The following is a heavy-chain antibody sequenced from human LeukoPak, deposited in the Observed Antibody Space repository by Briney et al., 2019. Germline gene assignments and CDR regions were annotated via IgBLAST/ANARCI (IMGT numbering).Heavy chain of an antibody. D-gene: IGHD3-9*01. V-gene: IGHV3-23*01. CDR3: AKWGDYDVLTAYYVSDY. J-gene: IGHJ4*02. Sequence: PGSSLRLSFAASGFTFSNYAMSWVRQAPGKGLEWVSAITCGGSGIYYADSMKSRFTISRDNSKNTLYPQINSLKAEDTALYYCAKWGDYDVLTAYYVSDYWGQGTLVTVSS. CDR2: ITCGGSGI. CDR1: GFTFSNYA.